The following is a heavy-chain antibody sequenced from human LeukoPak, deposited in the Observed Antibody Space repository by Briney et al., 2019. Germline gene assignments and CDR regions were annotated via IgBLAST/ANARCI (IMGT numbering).Heavy chain of an antibody. CDR2: IIPIFGTA. CDR3: ARDWPLRALWFGERWWFDP. CDR1: GGTFSSYA. D-gene: IGHD3-10*01. J-gene: IGHJ5*02. V-gene: IGHV1-69*01. Sequence: SVKVSCKASGGTFSSYAISWVRQAPGQGLEWMGGIIPIFGTANYAQKFRGRVTITADESTSTAYMELSSLRSEDTAVYYCARDWPLRALWFGERWWFDPWGQGTLVTVSS.